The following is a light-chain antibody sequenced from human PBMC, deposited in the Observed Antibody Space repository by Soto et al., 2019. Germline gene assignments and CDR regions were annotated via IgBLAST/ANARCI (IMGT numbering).Light chain of an antibody. CDR1: QSVSSY. CDR2: DAS. CDR3: QQRSNWPPLT. J-gene: IGKJ4*01. Sequence: EIVLTQSPATLSLSPGERATLSCRASQSVSSYLAWYQQKPGQAPRLLIYDASNRATGIPARFSGSGSGTDFIPTISSLQPEDFAVYYCQQRSNWPPLTFGGGTKVEIK. V-gene: IGKV3-11*01.